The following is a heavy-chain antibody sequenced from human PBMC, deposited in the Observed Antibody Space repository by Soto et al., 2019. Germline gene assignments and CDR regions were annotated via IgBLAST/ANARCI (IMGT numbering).Heavy chain of an antibody. CDR2: IYYSGST. J-gene: IGHJ4*02. Sequence: SETLSLTCTVSGGSTSSYYWSWIRQPPGKGLEWIGYIYYSGSTNYNPSLKSRVTISVDTSKNQFSLKLSSVTAADTAVYYCARGAFAVVSKLFDYWGQGTLVTVSS. V-gene: IGHV4-59*01. CDR1: GGSTSSYY. D-gene: IGHD3-22*01. CDR3: ARGAFAVVSKLFDY.